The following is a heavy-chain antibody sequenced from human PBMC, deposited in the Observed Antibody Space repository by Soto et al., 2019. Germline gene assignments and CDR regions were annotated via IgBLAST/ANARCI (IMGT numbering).Heavy chain of an antibody. V-gene: IGHV1-2*04. CDR1: GYTFTGYY. Sequence: GASVKVSCKASGYTFTGYYMHWVRQAPGQGLEWMGWINPNSGGTNYAQKFQGWVTMTRDTSISTAYMELSRLRSDDTAVYYCARDSSPSAGGVNYYYYYGMDVWGQGTTVTV. D-gene: IGHD6-13*01. CDR3: ARDSSPSAGGVNYYYYYGMDV. J-gene: IGHJ6*02. CDR2: INPNSGGT.